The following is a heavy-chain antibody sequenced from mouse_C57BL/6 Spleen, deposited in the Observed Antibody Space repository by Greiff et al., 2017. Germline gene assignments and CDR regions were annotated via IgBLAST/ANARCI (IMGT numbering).Heavy chain of an antibody. CDR2: INYDGSST. J-gene: IGHJ1*03. CDR3: ARGGYSLDV. Sequence: EVKLVESEGGLVQPGSSMKLSCTASGFTFSDYYMAWVRQVPEKGLEWVANINYDGSSTYYLDSLKSRFIISRDNAKNILYLQMSSLKSEDTATYYCARGGYSLDVWGTGTTVTVSS. CDR1: GFTFSDYY. V-gene: IGHV5-16*01.